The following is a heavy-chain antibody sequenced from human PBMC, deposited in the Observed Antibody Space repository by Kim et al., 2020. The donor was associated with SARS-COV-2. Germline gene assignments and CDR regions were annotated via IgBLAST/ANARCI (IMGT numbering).Heavy chain of an antibody. CDR3: ARWVVAPSWFDP. D-gene: IGHD2-15*01. V-gene: IGHV4-30-2*05. Sequence: YSNPALEGRVTSSGETSKNQVSLKLSSVTAADTAVYYCARWVVAPSWFDPWRQGTLVTVSS. J-gene: IGHJ5*02.